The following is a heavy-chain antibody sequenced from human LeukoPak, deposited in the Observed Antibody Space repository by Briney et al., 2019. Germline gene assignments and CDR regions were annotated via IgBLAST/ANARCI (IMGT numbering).Heavy chain of an antibody. CDR3: ARSFLDYTDV. V-gene: IGHV4-4*07. J-gene: IGHJ6*03. CDR2: IYKSGST. CDR1: GESINPYY. D-gene: IGHD2/OR15-2a*01. Sequence: SETLSLTCTVSGESINPYYWNWIRQPAGKGLEWIGHIYKSGSTNYNPSLKSRVTMSLDTSKNQFSLKLRSVTAADTAVYFCARSFLDYTDVWGKGTTVTVSS.